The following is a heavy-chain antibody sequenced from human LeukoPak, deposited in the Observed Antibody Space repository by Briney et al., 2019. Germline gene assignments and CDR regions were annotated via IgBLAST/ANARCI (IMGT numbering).Heavy chain of an antibody. Sequence: PSETLSLTCTVSGGSISSYYWGWIRQPPGKGLEWIGYIFYNGSTNNNPSLKSRVTISIDTSKNQFSLNLSSVTAADTAVYYCARRPNWGPVFDYWGQGTLVTVSS. CDR3: ARRPNWGPVFDY. V-gene: IGHV4-59*01. J-gene: IGHJ4*02. CDR2: IFYNGST. CDR1: GGSISSYY. D-gene: IGHD7-27*01.